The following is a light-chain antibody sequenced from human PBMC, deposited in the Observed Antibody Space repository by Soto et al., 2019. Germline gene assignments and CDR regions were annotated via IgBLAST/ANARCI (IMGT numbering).Light chain of an antibody. CDR2: DAS. J-gene: IGKJ4*01. CDR1: EDVSDY. Sequence: DIKMTQFPSSLSASVGDRVTLTCQASEDVSDYVNWYQQKPGRAPKLLIYDASKLETEVQSRFSGSGSGTDFTLTIRDLQPEDFATYYCQLYKNVILTFGGGTRVDI. CDR3: QLYKNVILT. V-gene: IGKV1-33*01.